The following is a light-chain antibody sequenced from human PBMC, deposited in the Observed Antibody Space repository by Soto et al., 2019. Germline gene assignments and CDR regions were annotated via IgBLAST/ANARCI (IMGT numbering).Light chain of an antibody. J-gene: IGLJ1*01. CDR2: YGR. Sequence: SYELTQSSSLSVAPGKTATITCAGNDIGSRNVHWYQQKPGQAPVLVIYYGRNRPSGIPERFSGSTSRNTATLTISRVEAGDEADYYCQVWDTSDRPIFGTGTKLTVL. V-gene: IGLV3-21*01. CDR3: QVWDTSDRPI. CDR1: DIGSRN.